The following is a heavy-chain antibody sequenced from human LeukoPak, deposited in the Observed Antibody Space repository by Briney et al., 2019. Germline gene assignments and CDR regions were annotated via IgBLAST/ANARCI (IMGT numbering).Heavy chain of an antibody. J-gene: IGHJ6*02. V-gene: IGHV3-7*01. D-gene: IGHD3-9*01. CDR3: ARDRWAILTGSENYYFYGMDV. CDR2: IKQDGSEK. Sequence: GGSLRLSCAASGFTFSSYWMSWVRQAPGKGLEWVANIKQDGSEKTYVDSAKGRFTISRDNAKNSLYLQMNSLRAEDTAVYYCARDRWAILTGSENYYFYGMDVWGQGTTVTVSS. CDR1: GFTFSSYW.